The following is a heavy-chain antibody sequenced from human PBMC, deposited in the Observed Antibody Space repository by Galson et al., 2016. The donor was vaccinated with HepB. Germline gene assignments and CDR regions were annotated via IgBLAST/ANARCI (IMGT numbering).Heavy chain of an antibody. CDR3: AKGFRSRVMHA. Sequence: SLRLSCAASGFTFSSYGMHWVRQAPGKGLEWVAVISSEGRHKYYADSVKGRFAISRDNSKNSLYLQMNSLRAEDTAVYYCAKGFRSRVMHAWGQGTTVTVFS. CDR1: GFTFSSYG. CDR2: ISSEGRHK. V-gene: IGHV3-30*18. D-gene: IGHD3-3*01. J-gene: IGHJ6*02.